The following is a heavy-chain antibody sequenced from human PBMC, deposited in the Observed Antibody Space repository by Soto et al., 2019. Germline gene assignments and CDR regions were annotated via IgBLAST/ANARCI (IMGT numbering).Heavy chain of an antibody. Sequence: GGSLRLSCAASGFTFISYAMSWVPPTPGKGLEWVSAISGSGGRTNYADSVKGRFTISRDNFKNTLYLQMNSLRAEDTAVYYCSKPTRTYWNDAFYIWGQGTTVTVSS. CDR3: SKPTRTYWNDAFYI. J-gene: IGHJ3*02. D-gene: IGHD1-1*01. CDR1: GFTFISYA. CDR2: ISGSGGRT. V-gene: IGHV3-23*01.